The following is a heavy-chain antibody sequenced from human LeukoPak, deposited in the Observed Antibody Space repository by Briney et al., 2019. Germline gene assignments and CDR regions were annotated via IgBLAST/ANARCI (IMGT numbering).Heavy chain of an antibody. J-gene: IGHJ4*02. CDR1: GFTFSIYW. Sequence: QPGGSLRLSCAASGFTFSIYWVHWVRQAPGKGLVWVSSINSDGSSTSYADSVKGRFTISGDNAKNTLYLQMNTLRAEDTAVYYCASLDYWGQGTPVTVSS. CDR2: INSDGSST. CDR3: ASLDY. V-gene: IGHV3-74*01.